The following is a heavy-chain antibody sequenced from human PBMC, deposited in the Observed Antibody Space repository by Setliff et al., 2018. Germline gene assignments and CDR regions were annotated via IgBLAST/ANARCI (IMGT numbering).Heavy chain of an antibody. J-gene: IGHJ6*03. CDR3: AKLVWLTTWYYMDV. D-gene: IGHD5-18*01. V-gene: IGHV3-30*02. Sequence: PGGSLRLSCAASGFLFSSYGMHWVRQAPGKGLEWVAFIQYDGSEIYSVDSVKGRFSISRDNAKNSLHLQMNSLRAEDTAVYYCAKLVWLTTWYYMDVWGKGTTVTVSS. CDR2: IQYDGSEI. CDR1: GFLFSSYG.